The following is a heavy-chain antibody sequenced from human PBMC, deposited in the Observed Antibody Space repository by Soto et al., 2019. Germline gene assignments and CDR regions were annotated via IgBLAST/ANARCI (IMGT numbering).Heavy chain of an antibody. V-gene: IGHV3-30*18. CDR3: AKGFISGGYCANGICYHFDY. CDR1: GFTFSSYG. CDR2: MSYDGNNK. J-gene: IGHJ4*02. Sequence: QVQLVESGGGVVQPGGSLTLSCAASGFTFSSYGMHWVRQAPGKGLEWVAVMSYDGNNKYYADSVKGRFTVSRDNSRNTQFLQMNSLRVDDTAVYYCAKGFISGGYCANGICYHFDYWGQGTPVTVSS. D-gene: IGHD2-8*01.